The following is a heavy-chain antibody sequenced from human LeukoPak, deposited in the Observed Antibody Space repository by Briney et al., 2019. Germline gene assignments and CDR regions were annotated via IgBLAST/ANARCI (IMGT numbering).Heavy chain of an antibody. Sequence: GESLKISCKGSGYGFSSYWIAWVRQMPGKGLEWMGIIYPGDSDTRYSPSFQGQVTMSADKSISTAYLQWSSLKASDTAMYYCARHHYYYDSGPYPGHYWGQGTLVTVSS. CDR2: IYPGDSDT. CDR1: GYGFSSYW. J-gene: IGHJ4*02. V-gene: IGHV5-51*01. CDR3: ARHHYYYDSGPYPGHY. D-gene: IGHD3-22*01.